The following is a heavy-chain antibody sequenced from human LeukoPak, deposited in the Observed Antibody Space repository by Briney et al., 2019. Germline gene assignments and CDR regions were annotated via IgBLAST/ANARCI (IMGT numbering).Heavy chain of an antibody. D-gene: IGHD3-22*01. CDR2: ISGDGGST. CDR1: GFTFDDYA. Sequence: PGGSLRLSCAASGFTFDDYAMHWVRQAPGKGLEWVSLISGDGGSTYYADSVKGRFTISRDNSKNSLYLQMNSLRTEDTALYYCALYSSWFLGYGMDVWGQGTTVTVSS. J-gene: IGHJ6*02. CDR3: ALYSSWFLGYGMDV. V-gene: IGHV3-43*02.